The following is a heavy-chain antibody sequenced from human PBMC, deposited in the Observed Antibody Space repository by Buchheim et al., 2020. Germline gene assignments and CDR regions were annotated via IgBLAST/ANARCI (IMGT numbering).Heavy chain of an antibody. V-gene: IGHV3-74*01. D-gene: IGHD1-26*01. CDR2: INPDGSST. J-gene: IGHJ4*02. CDR1: RITFSTYW. Sequence: EVQLVESGGTLVQPGGSLRLSCAASRITFSTYWMHWVRQAPGKGLVWVSRINPDGSSTSYADAVRGRFTISRDNAKNTLYLQMNSLTGEDTAVYYCARDLPNTGSDPHYWGQGTL. CDR3: ARDLPNTGSDPHY.